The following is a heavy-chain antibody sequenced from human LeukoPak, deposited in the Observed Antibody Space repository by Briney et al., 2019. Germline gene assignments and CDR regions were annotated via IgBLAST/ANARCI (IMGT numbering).Heavy chain of an antibody. Sequence: GGSLRLSCAASGFTFSSYAMHWVRQAPGKGLEWVAVISYDGRNKYYADSVKGRFTISRDNSKNTLYLQMNSLRAEDTAVYYCAKRASGSGTSLYYFDYWGQGTLVTVSS. CDR1: GFTFSSYA. J-gene: IGHJ4*02. CDR2: ISYDGRNK. D-gene: IGHD3-10*01. V-gene: IGHV3-30-3*02. CDR3: AKRASGSGTSLYYFDY.